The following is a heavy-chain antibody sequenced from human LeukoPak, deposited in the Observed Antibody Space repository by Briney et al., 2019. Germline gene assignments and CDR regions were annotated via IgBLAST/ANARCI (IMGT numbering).Heavy chain of an antibody. CDR1: GYTFTSYD. D-gene: IGHD3-10*01. CDR2: VNPNSGNT. Sequence: GASVKVSCKASGYTFTSYDINWVRQATGQGLEWMGWVNPNSGNTGYAQKFQGRVTMTRNTSISTAYMELSSLRSEDTAVYYCAREYMVRGVRDWYFDLWGRGTLVTVSS. J-gene: IGHJ2*01. CDR3: AREYMVRGVRDWYFDL. V-gene: IGHV1-8*01.